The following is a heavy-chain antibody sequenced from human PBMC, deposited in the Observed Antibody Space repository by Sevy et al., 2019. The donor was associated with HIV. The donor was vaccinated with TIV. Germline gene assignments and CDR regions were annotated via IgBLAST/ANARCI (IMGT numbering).Heavy chain of an antibody. V-gene: IGHV3-30-3*01. J-gene: IGHJ3*02. CDR1: GFALSDYA. Sequence: GGSLRLSCEAFGFALSDYAMHWVRQVPGKGLEWLAVVSYDGSNTSYADSVKGRFTVSRDNSKNTLYLQMNSLRRDDTAVFYCARFPPQRAFDIWGQGPTVTVSS. CDR3: ARFPPQRAFDI. CDR2: VSYDGSNT.